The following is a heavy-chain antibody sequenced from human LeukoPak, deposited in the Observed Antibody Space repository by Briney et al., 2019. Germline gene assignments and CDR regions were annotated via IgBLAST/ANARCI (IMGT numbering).Heavy chain of an antibody. D-gene: IGHD5-18*01. CDR3: ARTGEGDTAMAFDY. CDR2: IIPIFGTA. CDR1: GGTFSSYA. V-gene: IGHV1-69*13. J-gene: IGHJ4*02. Sequence: GASVKVSCEASGGTFSSYAISWVRQAPGQGLEWMGGIIPIFGTANYAQKFQGRVTITADESTSTAYMELSSLRSEDTAVYYCARTGEGDTAMAFDYWGQGTLVTVSS.